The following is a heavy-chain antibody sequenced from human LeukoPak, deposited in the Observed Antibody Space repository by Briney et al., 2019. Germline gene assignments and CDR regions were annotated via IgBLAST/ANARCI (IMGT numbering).Heavy chain of an antibody. Sequence: GGSLRLSCAASGFSFSDYLMIWIRQPPGKGLEWVSYITFSGRTIHYADSVKGRFTISRDNARSSLYLQMNSLRAEGTAVYYCARLGSSWPKWFDPWGQGTLVTVSS. V-gene: IGHV3-11*01. CDR2: ITFSGRTI. CDR3: ARLGSSWPKWFDP. J-gene: IGHJ5*02. CDR1: GFSFSDYL. D-gene: IGHD6-13*01.